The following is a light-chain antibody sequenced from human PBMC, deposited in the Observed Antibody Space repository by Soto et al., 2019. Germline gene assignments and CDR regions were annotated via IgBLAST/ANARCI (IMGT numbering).Light chain of an antibody. J-gene: IGKJ4*01. CDR3: QQYDNYPLT. Sequence: DIQMTQSPSTLSASVGSRVTITCLASQSVRSWLAWYQQKPGRAPKFLIYDASSLESGVPSRFSGSGSGTEFTLTISNLQPDDFATYYCQQYDNYPLTFGGGTKVDIK. CDR1: QSVRSW. CDR2: DAS. V-gene: IGKV1-5*01.